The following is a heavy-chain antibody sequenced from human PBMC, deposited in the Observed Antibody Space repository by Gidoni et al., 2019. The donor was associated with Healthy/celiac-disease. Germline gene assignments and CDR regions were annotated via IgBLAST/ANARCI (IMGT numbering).Heavy chain of an antibody. CDR3: ARHKVYSGMDV. V-gene: IGHV4-39*01. CDR2: IYYGGTT. CDR1: GGSISSSSYY. J-gene: IGHJ6*02. Sequence: QLQLQESGPGLVKPSETLSLTGTVTGGSISSSSYYWGWVSQPPGKGLEWIGSIYYGGTTYYNPSLNSLVTISVDTSKTQFSLKLSSVTAADTAVYYCARHKVYSGMDVWGQGTTVTVSS.